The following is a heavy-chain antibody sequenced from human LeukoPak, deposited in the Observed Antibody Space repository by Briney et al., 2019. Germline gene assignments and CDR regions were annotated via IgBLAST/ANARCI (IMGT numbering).Heavy chain of an antibody. D-gene: IGHD6-19*01. J-gene: IGHJ4*02. V-gene: IGHV1-18*04. CDR1: GYTFTGYY. CDR3: ARDLAVAAYFDY. Sequence: ASVKVSCKASGYTFTGYYMHWVRQAPGQGLEWMGWISAYNGNTNYAQKLQGRVTMTTDTSTSTAYMELRSLRSDDTAVYYCARDLAVAAYFDYWGQGTLVTVSS. CDR2: ISAYNGNT.